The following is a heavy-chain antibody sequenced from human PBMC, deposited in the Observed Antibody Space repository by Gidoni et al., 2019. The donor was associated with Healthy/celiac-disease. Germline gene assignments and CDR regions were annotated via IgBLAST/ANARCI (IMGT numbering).Heavy chain of an antibody. CDR1: GFTFDDYA. J-gene: IGHJ3*02. V-gene: IGHV3-9*01. D-gene: IGHD6-13*01. CDR3: AKATYSSSWYRGAFDI. Sequence: EVQLVESGGGVVQPGRSLRLSCAASGFTFDDYAMHWVRQAPGKGLEWVAGISWNSGSIGYADSVKGRFTISRDNAKNSLYLQMNSLRAEDTALYYCAKATYSSSWYRGAFDIWGQGTMVTVSS. CDR2: ISWNSGSI.